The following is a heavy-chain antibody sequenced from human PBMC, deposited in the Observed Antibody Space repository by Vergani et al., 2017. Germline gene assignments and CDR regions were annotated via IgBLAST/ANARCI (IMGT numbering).Heavy chain of an antibody. Sequence: QVQLVQSGAEVKKPGASVKVSCKACGYTCTSYYMHWVRQAPGQGLEWMGRITPQNGGTQYAEKFKGRVTMTRDTSITTAYMELTSLTSDDTAVYYCVRGGTFDWLSTWGQGTLVTVSS. V-gene: IGHV1-2*02. J-gene: IGHJ5*02. CDR1: GYTCTSYY. CDR3: VRGGTFDWLST. CDR2: ITPQNGGT. D-gene: IGHD3-9*01.